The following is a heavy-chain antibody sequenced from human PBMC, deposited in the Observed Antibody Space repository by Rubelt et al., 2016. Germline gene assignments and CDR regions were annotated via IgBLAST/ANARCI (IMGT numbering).Heavy chain of an antibody. D-gene: IGHD6-6*01. V-gene: IGHV3-21*01. J-gene: IGHJ3*02. CDR2: ISSSSSYI. CDR3: ARVTPGSSSTPDI. Sequence: AASGFTFSSYSMNWVRQAPGKGLEWVSSISSSSSYIYYADSVKGRFTISRDNAKNSLYLQMNSLRAEDTAVYYCARVTPGSSSTPDIWGQGTMVTVSS. CDR1: GFTFSSYS.